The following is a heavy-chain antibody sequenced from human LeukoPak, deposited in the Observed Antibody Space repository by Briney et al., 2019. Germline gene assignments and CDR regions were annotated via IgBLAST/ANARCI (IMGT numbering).Heavy chain of an antibody. CDR1: GFTFSTYW. CDR2: IKQDGSEK. CDR3: ARETIAVAGYYYYYMDV. Sequence: PGGSLRLSCAASGFTFSTYWMTWVRQAPGKGLEWVANIKQDGSEKYYVDSVEGRFTISRDNAKNSLYLQMNSLRSDDTAVYYCARETIAVAGYYYYYMDVWGKGTTVTISS. V-gene: IGHV3-7*03. D-gene: IGHD6-19*01. J-gene: IGHJ6*03.